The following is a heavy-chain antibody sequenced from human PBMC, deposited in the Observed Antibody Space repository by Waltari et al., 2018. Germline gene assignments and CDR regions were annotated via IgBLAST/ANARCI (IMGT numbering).Heavy chain of an antibody. CDR2: IKQDGSEK. CDR1: GYSISSGYY. J-gene: IGHJ3*02. V-gene: IGHV3-7*01. Sequence: VQLQESGPGLVKPSETLSLTCAVSGYSISSGYYWGGIRQPPGKGLEWVANIKQDGSEKYYVDSVKGRFTISRDNAKNSLYLQMNSLRAEDTAVYYCARFTWLIGAFDIWGQGTMVTVSS. CDR3: ARFTWLIGAFDI. D-gene: IGHD3-22*01.